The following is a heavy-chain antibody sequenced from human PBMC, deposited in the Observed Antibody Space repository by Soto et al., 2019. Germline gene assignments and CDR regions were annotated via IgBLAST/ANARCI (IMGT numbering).Heavy chain of an antibody. CDR1: GFTLSPYW. CDR3: ARDGDASGWYHYGMDV. J-gene: IGHJ6*02. D-gene: IGHD6-19*01. Sequence: EVKLVESGGDLVQPGGSLRLSCAASGFTLSPYWMNWVRQAPGKGLEWVANIKQDGSEKYYVDSVKGRFFISRDNAKNSLYLQLNSLRAEDTAVYYCARDGDASGWYHYGMDVWGQGTLVTVSS. CDR2: IKQDGSEK. V-gene: IGHV3-7*01.